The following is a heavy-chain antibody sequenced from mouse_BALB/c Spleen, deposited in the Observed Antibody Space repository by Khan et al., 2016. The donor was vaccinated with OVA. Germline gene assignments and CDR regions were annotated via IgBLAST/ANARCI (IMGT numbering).Heavy chain of an antibody. CDR3: ARPSYYGNPWFTY. CDR1: GFAFSSYD. J-gene: IGHJ3*01. V-gene: IGHV5-9*02. CDR2: ISDTGIYT. Sequence: EVQLQESGGGLVKPGGSLKLSCAPSGFAFSSYDMSWVRQTPEKRLEWVATISDTGIYTYYPDSVKGRFTISRDNARNTLYLQMSSLRSEDTALYYCARPSYYGNPWFTYWGQGTLVTVSA. D-gene: IGHD2-10*01.